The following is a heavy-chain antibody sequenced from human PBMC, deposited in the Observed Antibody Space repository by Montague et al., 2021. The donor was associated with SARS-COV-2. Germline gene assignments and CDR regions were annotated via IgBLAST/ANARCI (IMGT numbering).Heavy chain of an antibody. CDR2: TSYSGST. V-gene: IGHV4-59*08. D-gene: IGHD6-13*01. J-gene: IGHJ5*01. CDR1: GGSISPYY. CDR3: ARHRGSGSSWFDS. Sequence: SETLSLTCTVSGGSISPYYWSWIRQSPGKGLECIGYTSYSGSTDYNPSLKSRVTISIDTSKNQFSLKVRSVTAADTAVYYCARHRGSGSSWFDSWGQGALVTVSS.